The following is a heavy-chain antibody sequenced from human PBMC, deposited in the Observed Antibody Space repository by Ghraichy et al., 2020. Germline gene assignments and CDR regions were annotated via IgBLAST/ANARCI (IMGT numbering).Heavy chain of an antibody. CDR1: GFTFSSFW. Sequence: GGSLRLSCAASGFTFSSFWMHWVRQAPGKGLVWVSGINDDGSSTTYADSVKGRFTISRDNGENTVYLQMNSLRAEDTAVYYCARGADGGNSPDYWGQGTLVTVSS. J-gene: IGHJ4*02. CDR3: ARGADGGNSPDY. D-gene: IGHD4-23*01. V-gene: IGHV3-74*01. CDR2: INDDGSST.